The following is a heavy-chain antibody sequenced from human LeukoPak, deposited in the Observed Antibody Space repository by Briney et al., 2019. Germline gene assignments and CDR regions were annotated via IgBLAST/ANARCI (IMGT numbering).Heavy chain of an antibody. CDR1: GGSISSYY. CDR2: IYYSGST. J-gene: IGHJ5*02. CDR3: ARSTSARFGDQYVYNWFDP. D-gene: IGHD3-10*01. Sequence: SETLSLTCTVSGGSISSYYWSWIRQPPGKGLEWIGYIYYSGSTNYNPSLKSRVTISEDTSKNQFSLKLSSVTAADTAVYYCARSTSARFGDQYVYNWFDPWGQGTLVTVSS. V-gene: IGHV4-59*08.